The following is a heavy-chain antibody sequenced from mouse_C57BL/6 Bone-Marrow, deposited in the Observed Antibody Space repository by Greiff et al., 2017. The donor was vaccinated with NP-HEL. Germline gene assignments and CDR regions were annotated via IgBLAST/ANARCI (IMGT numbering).Heavy chain of an antibody. V-gene: IGHV1-4*01. CDR2: INPSSGYT. J-gene: IGHJ2*01. CDR1: GYTFTSYT. Sequence: VQLQQSGAELARPGASVKMSCKASGYTFTSYTMHWVKQRPGQGLEWIGYINPSSGYTKYNQKFKDKATLTADKSSSTAYMQLSSLTSEDSAVYYCARSFHYYGSSYDYFDDWGQGTTLTVSS. CDR3: ARSFHYYGSSYDYFDD. D-gene: IGHD1-1*01.